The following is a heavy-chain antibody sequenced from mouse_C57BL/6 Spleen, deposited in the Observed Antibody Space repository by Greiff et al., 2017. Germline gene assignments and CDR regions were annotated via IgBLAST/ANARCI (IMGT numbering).Heavy chain of an antibody. J-gene: IGHJ2*01. CDR3: AKEGWLRPFYYFDY. Sequence: EVQLVESGGGLVKPGGSLKLSCAASGFTFSDYGMHWVRQAPEKGLEWVAYISSGSSTIYYADTVKGRFTISSDNAKNTLFLQMTSLRSEDTAMYYCAKEGWLRPFYYFDYWGQGTTLTVSS. V-gene: IGHV5-17*01. D-gene: IGHD2-2*01. CDR1: GFTFSDYG. CDR2: ISSGSSTI.